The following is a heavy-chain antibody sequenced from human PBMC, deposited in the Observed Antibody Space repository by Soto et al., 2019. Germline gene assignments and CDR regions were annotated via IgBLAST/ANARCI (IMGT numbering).Heavy chain of an antibody. CDR1: GFTFSSYG. D-gene: IGHD3-9*01. Sequence: GGSLRLSCAASGFTFSSYGMHWVRQAPGKGLEWVAVISYDGSNKYYADSVKGRFTISRDNSKNTLNLQMNSLRAEDTAVYYCAKDSWVRYFDRLSLLPDYWGQGTLVTVSS. CDR3: AKDSWVRYFDRLSLLPDY. V-gene: IGHV3-30*18. J-gene: IGHJ4*02. CDR2: ISYDGSNK.